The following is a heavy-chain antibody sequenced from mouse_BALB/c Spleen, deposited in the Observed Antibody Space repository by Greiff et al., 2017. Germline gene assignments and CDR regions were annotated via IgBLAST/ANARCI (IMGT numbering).Heavy chain of an antibody. CDR2: ISNGGGST. CDR1: GFTFSSYT. CDR3: ARRPFYDGPAWFAY. J-gene: IGHJ3*01. V-gene: IGHV5-12-2*01. Sequence: EVKLEESGGGLVQPGGSLKLSCAASGFTFSSYTMSWVRQTPEKRLEWVAYISNGGGSTYYPDTVKGRFTISRDNAKNTLYLQMSSLKSEDTAMYYCARRPFYDGPAWFAYWGQGTLVTVSA. D-gene: IGHD2-3*01.